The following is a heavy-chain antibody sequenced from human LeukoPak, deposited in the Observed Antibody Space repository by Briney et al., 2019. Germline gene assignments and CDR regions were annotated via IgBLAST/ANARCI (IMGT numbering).Heavy chain of an antibody. J-gene: IGHJ3*02. CDR1: GFTFSSYG. V-gene: IGHV3-48*02. Sequence: GGSLRLSGVVSGFTFSSYGMNWVRQAPGKGLERGSYINRGSSTIYYTDTVKGRFIISRDNAKNSLYLQMNSLRDEDTAVYYCARECLMVGVYDAFDIWGQGTMVTVSS. D-gene: IGHD1-26*01. CDR3: ARECLMVGVYDAFDI. CDR2: INRGSSTI.